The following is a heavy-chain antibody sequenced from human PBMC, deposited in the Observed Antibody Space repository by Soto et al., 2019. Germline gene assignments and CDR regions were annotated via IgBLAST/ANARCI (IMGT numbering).Heavy chain of an antibody. D-gene: IGHD6-13*01. J-gene: IGHJ6*02. Sequence: QVQLQQWGAGLLKPSETLSLTCAVYGGSFSGYYWSWIRQPPGKGLEWIGEINHSGSTNYNPSLKSRVTISVDTSKNQFSLKLSSVTAADTAVYYCARGLAYSSSWYRVGYYYYGMDVWGQGTTVTVSS. CDR2: INHSGST. CDR1: GGSFSGYY. V-gene: IGHV4-34*01. CDR3: ARGLAYSSSWYRVGYYYYGMDV.